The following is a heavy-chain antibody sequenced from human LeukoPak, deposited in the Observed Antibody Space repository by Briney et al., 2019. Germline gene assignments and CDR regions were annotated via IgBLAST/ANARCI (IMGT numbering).Heavy chain of an antibody. D-gene: IGHD6-13*01. V-gene: IGHV4-59*08. CDR1: GGSISSYY. CDR2: IYYSGST. J-gene: IGHJ4*02. Sequence: SETLSLTCTVSGGSISSYYWSWIRQPPGKGLEWIGYIYYSGSTNYNPSLKSRVTISVDTSKNQFSLKLSSVTAADTAVYYCAGHARIAAAAWGFDYWGQGTLVTVSS. CDR3: AGHARIAAAAWGFDY.